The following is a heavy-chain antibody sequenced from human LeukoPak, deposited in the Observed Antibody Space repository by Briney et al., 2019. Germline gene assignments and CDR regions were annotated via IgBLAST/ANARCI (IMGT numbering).Heavy chain of an antibody. CDR1: GFTFSSYA. Sequence: GGSLRLSCAASGFTFSSYAMSWVRQAPGKGQEWVSAISGSGGSTYYADSVKGRFTISRDNSKNTLYLQMNSLRAEDTAVYYCAKDPWFYDSSGYYSGWGQGTLVTVSS. CDR2: ISGSGGST. J-gene: IGHJ4*02. CDR3: AKDPWFYDSSGYYSG. D-gene: IGHD3-22*01. V-gene: IGHV3-23*01.